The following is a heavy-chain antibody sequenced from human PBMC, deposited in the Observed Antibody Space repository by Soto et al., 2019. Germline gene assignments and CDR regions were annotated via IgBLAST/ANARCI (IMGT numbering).Heavy chain of an antibody. CDR1: GFSLSTSGMC. J-gene: IGHJ2*01. CDR2: IDWDDDK. D-gene: IGHD3-3*01. CDR3: ARTIRFLERWWYFDL. V-gene: IGHV2-70*01. Sequence: SGPTLVNPTQTLTLTCTFSGFSLSTSGMCVSWIRQPPGKALEWLALIDWDDDKYYSTSLKTRLTISKDTSKNQVVLTMTNMDPVDTATYYCARTIRFLERWWYFDLWGRGTLVTVSS.